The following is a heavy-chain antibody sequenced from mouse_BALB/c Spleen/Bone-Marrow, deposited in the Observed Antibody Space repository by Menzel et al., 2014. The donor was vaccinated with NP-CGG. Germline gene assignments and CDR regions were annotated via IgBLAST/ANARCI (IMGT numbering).Heavy chain of an antibody. CDR1: GFTFSDYY. CDR2: ISDGGSYT. V-gene: IGHV5-4*02. Sequence: DVHLVESGGDLVKPGGSLRLSCAASGFTFSDYYMYWIRQTPEKRLEWVATISDGGSYTNYADSVKGRFTISRDNAKNNLYLQMSSLKSEDTAMYYCKRGLGWFGCWGQGTLVTVSA. J-gene: IGHJ3*01. CDR3: KRGLGWFGC. D-gene: IGHD4-1*01.